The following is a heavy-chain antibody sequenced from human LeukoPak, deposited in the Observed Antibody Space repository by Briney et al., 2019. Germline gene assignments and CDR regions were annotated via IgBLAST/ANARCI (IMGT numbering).Heavy chain of an antibody. J-gene: IGHJ4*02. CDR1: GFTFSSYA. CDR3: AKDLEPGIAADGRFDY. V-gene: IGHV3-23*01. D-gene: IGHD6-13*01. CDR2: ISGSGGST. Sequence: GGSLRLSCAASGFTFSSYAMSWVRQAPGKGLEWVSAISGSGGSTYYADSVKGRFTISRDNSENTLYLQMNSLRAEDTAVYYCAKDLEPGIAADGRFDYWGQGTLVTVSS.